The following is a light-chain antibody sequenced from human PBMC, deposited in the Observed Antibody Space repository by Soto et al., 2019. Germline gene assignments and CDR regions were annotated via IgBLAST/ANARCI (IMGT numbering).Light chain of an antibody. J-gene: IGKJ5*01. V-gene: IGKV3-15*01. CDR1: QSVSGF. Sequence: EIVLTQSPATLSLSPGERATLSCRASQSVSGFLAWFQQKPGQAPRILMYDASTRATGIPARFSGSGSGTEFTLTISSLQSEDFAVYYCQQYHNWPITFGQGTRLEI. CDR3: QQYHNWPIT. CDR2: DAS.